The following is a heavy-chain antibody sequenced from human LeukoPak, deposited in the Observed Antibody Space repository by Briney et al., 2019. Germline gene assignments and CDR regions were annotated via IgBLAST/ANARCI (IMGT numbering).Heavy chain of an antibody. V-gene: IGHV3-48*01. CDR3: ARVSTVTPRF. J-gene: IGHJ4*02. CDR2: ISSDADAI. Sequence: GGSLRLSCAASGFILSGYNMNWVRQAPGKGLEWVSFISSDADAIYYADSVKGRFTISRDSAENSLYLQMNSLRAEDTAVYYCARVSTVTPRFWGQGTLVTVSS. CDR1: GFILSGYN. D-gene: IGHD4-17*01.